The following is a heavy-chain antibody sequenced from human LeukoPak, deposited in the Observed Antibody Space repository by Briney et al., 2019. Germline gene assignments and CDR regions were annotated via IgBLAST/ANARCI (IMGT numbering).Heavy chain of an antibody. J-gene: IGHJ6*02. CDR2: TYDGGST. CDR1: GGSISNYF. CDR3: ARQLAVSFGSRAPRYFYSMDV. D-gene: IGHD3-9*01. V-gene: IGHV4-59*08. Sequence: KASETLSLTCTVSGGSISNYFWIWIRQPPGKGLELVGYTYDGGSTIYNPSLRSRVTTSVDTSKNQFSLRLTSVTAADTAVYYCARQLAVSFGSRAPRYFYSMDVWGQGTTVTVSS.